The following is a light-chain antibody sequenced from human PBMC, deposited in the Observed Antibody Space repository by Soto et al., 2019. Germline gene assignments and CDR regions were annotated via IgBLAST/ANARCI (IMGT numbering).Light chain of an antibody. CDR2: KAS. CDR1: QSISGW. V-gene: IGKV1-5*03. J-gene: IGKJ1*01. Sequence: DIQMTQSPSTLSASVGDRVTITCRASQSISGWLAWYQQKPGKAPKLLIYKASSLESGVPSRFSGSGSGTEFTLTISSLQPDDFATYYCQQYNTYWTFGQGTEVEIK. CDR3: QQYNTYWT.